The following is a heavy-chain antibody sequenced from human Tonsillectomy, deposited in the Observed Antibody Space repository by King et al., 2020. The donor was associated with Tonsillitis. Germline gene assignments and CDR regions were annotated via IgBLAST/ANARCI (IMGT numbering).Heavy chain of an antibody. V-gene: IGHV2-26*01. J-gene: IGHJ4*02. D-gene: IGHD4-17*01. CDR3: SRTSDYGDVYFDY. CDR1: GFSLSNARMG. Sequence: TLKESGPVLVKPTETLTLTCTVSGFSLSNARMGVSWIRQPPGKALEWLAHIFSNDEKSYSTSLKSRLTISKDTSKSQVVLTMTNMDPVDTATNSCSRTSDYGDVYFDYWGQGTLVTVSS. CDR2: IFSNDEK.